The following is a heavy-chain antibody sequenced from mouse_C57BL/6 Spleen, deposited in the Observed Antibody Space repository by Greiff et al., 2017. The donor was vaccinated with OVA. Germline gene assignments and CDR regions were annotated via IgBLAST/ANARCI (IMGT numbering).Heavy chain of an antibody. D-gene: IGHD2-4*01. CDR1: GFNIKDYY. V-gene: IGHV14-1*01. Sequence: VQLQQSGAELVRPGASVKLSCTASGFNIKDYYMHWVKQRPEQGLEWIGRLDPEDGDPEYAPKFQGKATMTADPSSNTAYLQLSSLTSEDTAVYYCTTGYDYDGDYWGQGTTLTVSS. CDR3: TTGYDYDGDY. J-gene: IGHJ2*01. CDR2: LDPEDGDP.